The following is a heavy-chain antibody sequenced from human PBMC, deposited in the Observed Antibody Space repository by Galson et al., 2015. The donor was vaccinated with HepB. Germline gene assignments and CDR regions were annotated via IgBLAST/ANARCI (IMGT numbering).Heavy chain of an antibody. CDR3: AKDGAFCSNGVCGMDV. Sequence: FLRLSCAASGFTFRNYGMHWVRQAPGKGLEWVAVISFDGSHKYYADSVKGRFSISRDNSKNTLYLQMNSLRAEDTAVYYCAKDGAFCSNGVCGMDVWGKGTTITVSS. V-gene: IGHV3-30*18. CDR1: GFTFRNYG. CDR2: ISFDGSHK. J-gene: IGHJ6*04. D-gene: IGHD2-8*01.